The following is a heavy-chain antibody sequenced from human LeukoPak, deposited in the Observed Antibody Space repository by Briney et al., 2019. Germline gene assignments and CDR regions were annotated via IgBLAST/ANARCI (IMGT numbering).Heavy chain of an antibody. CDR2: IIPIFGTA. D-gene: IGHD3-22*01. CDR3: VRVYHDGSFESGNWFDP. V-gene: IGHV1-69*13. J-gene: IGHJ5*02. Sequence: SVKVSCKASGGTFSSYAISWVRQAPGQGLEWMGGIIPIFGTANYAQKFQGRVTITADESTSTANMELSSLRSEDTAVYYCVRVYHDGSFESGNWFDPWGQGTLVTVSS. CDR1: GGTFSSYA.